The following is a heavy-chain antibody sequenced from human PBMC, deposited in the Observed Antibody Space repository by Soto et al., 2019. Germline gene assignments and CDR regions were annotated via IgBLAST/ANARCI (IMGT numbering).Heavy chain of an antibody. V-gene: IGHV1-18*01. J-gene: IGHJ6*02. CDR1: GGTFSSYA. CDR2: ISAYNGNT. CDR3: ARDQGIAVASSYYGMDV. D-gene: IGHD6-19*01. Sequence: GASVKVSCKASGGTFSSYAISWVRQAPGQGLEWMGWISAYNGNTNYAQKLQGRVTMTTDTSTSTAYMELRSLRSDDTAVYYCARDQGIAVASSYYGMDVWGQGTTVTVSS.